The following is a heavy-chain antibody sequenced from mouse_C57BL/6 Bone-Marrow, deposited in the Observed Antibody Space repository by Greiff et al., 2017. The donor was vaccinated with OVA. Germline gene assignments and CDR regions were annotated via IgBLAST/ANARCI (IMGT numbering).Heavy chain of an antibody. CDR1: GYTFTSYT. CDR2: INPSSGYT. J-gene: IGHJ4*01. D-gene: IGHD2-4*01. V-gene: IGHV1-4*01. CDR3: ASSINAMDN. Sequence: QVQLQQSGAELARPGASVKMSCKASGYTFTSYTMHWVKQRPGQGLEWIGYINPSSGYTKYNQKFKDKATLTADNAYSTAYMQLSSLTSEDSAVYYCASSINAMDNWGQGTAVTVSS.